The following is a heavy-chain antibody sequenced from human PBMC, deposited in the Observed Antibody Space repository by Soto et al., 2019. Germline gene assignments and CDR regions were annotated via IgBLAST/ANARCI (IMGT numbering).Heavy chain of an antibody. J-gene: IGHJ6*02. D-gene: IGHD6-19*01. CDR2: INAGNGNT. CDR3: ATLSGWNRYYYYGMDV. Sequence: RASVKVSCKASGYTFTSYAMHWVRQAPGQRLEWMGWINAGNGNTKYSQKFQGRVTITRDTSASTAYMELSSLRSEDTAVYYCATLSGWNRYYYYGMDVWGQGTTVTVSS. CDR1: GYTFTSYA. V-gene: IGHV1-3*01.